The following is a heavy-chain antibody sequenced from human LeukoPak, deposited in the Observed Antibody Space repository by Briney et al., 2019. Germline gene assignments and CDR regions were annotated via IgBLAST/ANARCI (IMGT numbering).Heavy chain of an antibody. Sequence: SETLSLTCAVYGGSFSGYYWSWIRQPPGKGLEWIGEINHSGGTNYNPSLKSRVTISVDKSKNQFSLKLSSVTAADTAVYYCAREVNYRGSLHMDVWGKGTTVTVSS. CDR3: AREVNYRGSLHMDV. J-gene: IGHJ6*03. CDR2: INHSGGT. D-gene: IGHD1-7*01. CDR1: GGSFSGYY. V-gene: IGHV4-34*01.